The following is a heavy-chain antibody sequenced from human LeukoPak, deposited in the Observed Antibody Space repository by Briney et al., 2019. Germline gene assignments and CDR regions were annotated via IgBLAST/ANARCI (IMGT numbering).Heavy chain of an antibody. J-gene: IGHJ5*02. CDR2: INPNSGGT. Sequence: ASVKVSCKASGYTFTGYYMHWVRQAPGQGLEWMGWINPNSGGTNYAQKFQGRVTMTRDTSISTAYMEPSRLRSDDTAVYYCARDRDSSSWQNWSDPWGQGTLVTVSS. CDR3: ARDRDSSSWQNWSDP. CDR1: GYTFTGYY. V-gene: IGHV1-2*02. D-gene: IGHD6-13*01.